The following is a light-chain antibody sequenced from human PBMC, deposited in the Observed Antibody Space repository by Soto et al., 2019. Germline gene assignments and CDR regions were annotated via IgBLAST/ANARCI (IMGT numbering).Light chain of an antibody. CDR2: KAS. V-gene: IGKV1-5*03. CDR3: QQYNDNWT. CDR1: QSISSW. J-gene: IGKJ1*01. Sequence: DIQMTQSRSTLSASVGDRVTITCRASQSISSWLAWYQQKPGTAPKLLIYKASTLQSGVPSRFSGSGSGTEFTLTISSLQPDDSATYYCQQYNDNWTFGQGTKVDIK.